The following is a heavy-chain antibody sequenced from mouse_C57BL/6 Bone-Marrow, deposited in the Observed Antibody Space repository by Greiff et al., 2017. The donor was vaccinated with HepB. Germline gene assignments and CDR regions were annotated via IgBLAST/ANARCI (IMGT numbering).Heavy chain of an antibody. CDR1: GYTFTSYG. D-gene: IGHD1-1*01. Sequence: VKLMESGAELARPGASVKLSCKASGYTFTSYGISWVKLRTGQGLEWIGEIYPRSGNTYYNEKFKGKATLTADKSSSTAYMELRSLTSEDSAVYFCADGSSHRYFDVWGTGTTVTVSS. CDR3: ADGSSHRYFDV. V-gene: IGHV1-81*01. J-gene: IGHJ1*03. CDR2: IYPRSGNT.